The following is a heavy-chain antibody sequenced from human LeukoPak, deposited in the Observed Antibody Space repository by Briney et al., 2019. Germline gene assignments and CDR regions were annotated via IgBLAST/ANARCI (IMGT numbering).Heavy chain of an antibody. J-gene: IGHJ4*02. V-gene: IGHV3-74*01. Sequence: SGGSLRLSCAASGFTFSSDWMHWVRQAPGKGLVWVSRISSDGSSTSYADSVKGRFTISRDNAKNTLYLQMNSLRAEDTAVYYCARVDIAAAGTPDYWGQGTLVTVSS. CDR2: ISSDGSST. CDR3: ARVDIAAAGTPDY. CDR1: GFTFSSDW. D-gene: IGHD6-13*01.